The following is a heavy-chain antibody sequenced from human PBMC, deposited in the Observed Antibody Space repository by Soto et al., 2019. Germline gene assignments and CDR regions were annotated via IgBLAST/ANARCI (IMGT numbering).Heavy chain of an antibody. CDR2: IYYSGST. CDR3: ARLSYYDSSGYYYAPIFDY. V-gene: IGHV4-39*01. J-gene: IGHJ4*02. D-gene: IGHD3-22*01. CDR1: GGSISSSSYY. Sequence: SETLSLTCTVSGGSISSSSYYWGWIRQPPGKGLEWIGSIYYSGSTYYNPSLKSRVTISVDTSKNQFSLKLSSVTAADTAVYYCARLSYYDSSGYYYAPIFDYWGQGTLVTVSS.